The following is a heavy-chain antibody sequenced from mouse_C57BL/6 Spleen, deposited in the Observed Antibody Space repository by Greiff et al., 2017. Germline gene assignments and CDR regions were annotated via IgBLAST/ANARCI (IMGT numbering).Heavy chain of an antibody. D-gene: IGHD3-1*01. J-gene: IGHJ2*01. Sequence: QVQLQQPGAELVRPGSSVKLSCKASGYTFTSYWMHWVKQRPIQGLEWIGNIDPSDSETHYNQKFKDKATLTVDKSSSTAYMQLSSLTSEDSAVYYCARSLRSGNFDYWGQGTTLTVSS. CDR1: GYTFTSYW. CDR2: IDPSDSET. CDR3: ARSLRSGNFDY. V-gene: IGHV1-52*01.